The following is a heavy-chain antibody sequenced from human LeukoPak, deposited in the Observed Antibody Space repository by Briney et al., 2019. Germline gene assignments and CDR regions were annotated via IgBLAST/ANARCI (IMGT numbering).Heavy chain of an antibody. CDR1: GFTVSTNY. CDR3: ARDRGYSYGYSYYFEN. V-gene: IGHV3-53*01. J-gene: IGHJ4*02. CDR2: IYSGGAT. D-gene: IGHD5-18*01. Sequence: GGSLRLSWAASGFTVSTNYMSWVRQAPGKGLEWVSVIYSGGATFYADSVKGRFTISRDNSRNTLYLQMNSLRAEDTAVYYCARDRGYSYGYSYYFENWGQGTLVTVSS.